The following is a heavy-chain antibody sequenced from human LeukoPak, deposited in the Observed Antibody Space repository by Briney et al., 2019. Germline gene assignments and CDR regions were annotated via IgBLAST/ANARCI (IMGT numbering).Heavy chain of an antibody. J-gene: IGHJ4*02. D-gene: IGHD3-22*01. CDR2: IIPIFGTA. Sequence: SVTVSCKASGGTFSSYGISWVRQAPGQGLEWMGGIIPIFGTANYAQKFQGRVTITADESTSTAYMELSSLRSEDTAVYYCASGVYYDSSGYSFEYWGQGTLVTVSS. CDR1: GGTFSSYG. V-gene: IGHV1-69*13. CDR3: ASGVYYDSSGYSFEY.